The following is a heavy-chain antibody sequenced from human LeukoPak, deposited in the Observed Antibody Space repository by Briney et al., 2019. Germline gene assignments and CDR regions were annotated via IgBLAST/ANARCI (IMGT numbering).Heavy chain of an antibody. CDR1: GLLFSSYG. V-gene: IGHV3-30*02. Sequence: PGGPLTLSCAASGLLFSSYGMHWLRHATGRGVEWVPFIRYDGSNKYYAHSVKARFTIARHTSKHTLYLQMNSLRAEDTAVYYCAKDLYCSGGSCYSSYMDVWGKGTTVTVS. D-gene: IGHD2-15*01. J-gene: IGHJ6*03. CDR3: AKDLYCSGGSCYSSYMDV. CDR2: IRYDGSNK.